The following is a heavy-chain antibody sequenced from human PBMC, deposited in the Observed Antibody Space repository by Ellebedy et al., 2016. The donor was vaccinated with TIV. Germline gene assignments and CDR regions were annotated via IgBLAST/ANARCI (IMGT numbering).Heavy chain of an antibody. D-gene: IGHD3-3*01. CDR1: GYTFTTFY. J-gene: IGHJ4*02. CDR2: INPRDGSS. Sequence: AASAKVSCKTSGYTFTTFYIHWVRQAPGQGLEWMGVINPRDGSSTFAHKFQGRVTLTRDTSTSIVYMEFKRLRSEDTALYYCASGRSITILGVISGHFDNWGQGTLVTVSS. V-gene: IGHV1-46*01. CDR3: ASGRSITILGVISGHFDN.